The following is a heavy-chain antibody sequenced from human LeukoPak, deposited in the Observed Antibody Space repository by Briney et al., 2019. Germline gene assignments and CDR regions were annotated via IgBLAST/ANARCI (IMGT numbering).Heavy chain of an antibody. CDR3: ARTYRTSRENWFDP. CDR1: GGSVSTNTYY. V-gene: IGHV4-39*01. D-gene: IGHD3-16*02. CDR2: IYYTGIP. Sequence: KPSETLSLTCTVSGGSVSTNTYYWGWIRQPPGKGLEWIGSIYYTGIPYYNPSLKSRVTISVDTSKNQFSLKLISVTAADTALYYCARTYRTSRENWFDPWGQGTLVTVSS. J-gene: IGHJ5*02.